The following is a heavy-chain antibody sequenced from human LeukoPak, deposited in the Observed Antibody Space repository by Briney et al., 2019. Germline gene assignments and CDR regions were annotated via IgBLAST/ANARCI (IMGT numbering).Heavy chain of an antibody. J-gene: IGHJ4*02. CDR3: ARVAAAGYPFDY. D-gene: IGHD6-13*01. V-gene: IGHV1-69*13. CDR1: GYTFTSYY. CDR2: IIPIFGTA. Sequence: SVKVSCKASGYTFTSYYMHWVRQAPGQGLEWMGGIIPIFGTANYAQKFQGRVTITADESTSTAYMELSSLRSEDTAVYYCARVAAAGYPFDYWGQGTLVTIS.